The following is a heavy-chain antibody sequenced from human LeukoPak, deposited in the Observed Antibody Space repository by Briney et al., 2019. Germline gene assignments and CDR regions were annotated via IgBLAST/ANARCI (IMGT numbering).Heavy chain of an antibody. CDR3: ARGTRGIDY. CDR1: GGTFSGYY. CDR2: INHSGST. V-gene: IGHV4-34*01. D-gene: IGHD1-14*01. J-gene: IGHJ4*02. Sequence: PSETLPLTCAVYGGTFSGYYWSWLRQPPGKGLEWIGEINHSGSTNYNPSLKRRVTISVDTSKNQFSLKLSSVTTADTAVYYCARGTRGIDYWGQGTLVTVSS.